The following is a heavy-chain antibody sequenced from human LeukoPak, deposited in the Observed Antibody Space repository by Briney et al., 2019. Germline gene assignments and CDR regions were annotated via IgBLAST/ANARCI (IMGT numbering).Heavy chain of an antibody. J-gene: IGHJ4*02. Sequence: GGSLRLSCAASELSVSSNYISWIRQAPGKGLEWVAILYSSGRTEYADSVKGRFAVSRDNSKNTLYLQMNSLRVEDTAVYYCAREIGRGVISPYFDHWGQGALVTVSS. CDR3: AREIGRGVISPYFDH. CDR1: ELSVSSNY. D-gene: IGHD2-21*01. CDR2: LYSSGRT. V-gene: IGHV3-53*01.